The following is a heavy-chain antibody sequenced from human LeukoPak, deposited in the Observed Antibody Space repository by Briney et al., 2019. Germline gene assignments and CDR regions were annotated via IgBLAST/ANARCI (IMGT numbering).Heavy chain of an antibody. V-gene: IGHV3-23*01. Sequence: PGGSLRLSCVASGFTFSSNSMSWVRQAPGKGLEWVSLISGSGSDTYYTDSVKGRFTISRDNSNSMLYLQMNSLRAEDTALYYCAKSHMVGGSTRGHDSWGQGTLVTVSS. CDR2: ISGSGSDT. D-gene: IGHD3-10*01. CDR3: AKSHMVGGSTRGHDS. CDR1: GFTFSSNS. J-gene: IGHJ4*02.